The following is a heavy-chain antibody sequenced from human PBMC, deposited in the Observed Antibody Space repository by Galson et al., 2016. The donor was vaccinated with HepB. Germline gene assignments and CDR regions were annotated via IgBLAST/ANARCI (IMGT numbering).Heavy chain of an antibody. CDR1: GFTFRSYS. D-gene: IGHD1-26*01. V-gene: IGHV3-7*03. CDR2: IKQDGSEK. J-gene: IGHJ6*03. CDR3: ARDVVQWELPNLYFYYYMDV. Sequence: SLRLSCAASGFTFRSYSMHWVRRAPGKGLEWVANIKQDGSEKYYVDSVKGRFTISRDNAKNSLYLQMNSLRAEDTAVYYCARDVVQWELPNLYFYYYMDVWGKGTPVTVSS.